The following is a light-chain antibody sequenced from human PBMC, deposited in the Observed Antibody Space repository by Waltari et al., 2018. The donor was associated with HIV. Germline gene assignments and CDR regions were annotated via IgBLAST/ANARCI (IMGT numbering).Light chain of an antibody. CDR2: GNT. CDR1: SSHIGAGYD. CDR3: QSYDNSLSGHWG. J-gene: IGLJ3*02. V-gene: IGLV1-40*01. Sequence: QSVLTQPPSLSGAPGQRVTIPCTGSSSHIGAGYDVHWYQQLPGTAPKLLIYGNTNRPSGVPDRFSASKSGTSASLAITGLQAEDEGTYYCQSYDNSLSGHWGFGGGTKLTVL.